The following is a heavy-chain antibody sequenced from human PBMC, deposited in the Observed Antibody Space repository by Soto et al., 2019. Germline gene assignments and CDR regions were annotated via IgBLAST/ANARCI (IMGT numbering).Heavy chain of an antibody. CDR1: GFTFSSYD. Sequence: QPGGSLRLSCAASGFTFSSYDMHWVRQAPGKGLEWVAVISYDGSNKYYADSVKGRFTISRDNSKNTLYLQMNSLRAEDTAVYYCAKELHEDYTYYYYGMDVWGQGTTVTVSS. CDR3: AKELHEDYTYYYYGMDV. V-gene: IGHV3-30*18. CDR2: ISYDGSNK. J-gene: IGHJ6*02. D-gene: IGHD2-2*02.